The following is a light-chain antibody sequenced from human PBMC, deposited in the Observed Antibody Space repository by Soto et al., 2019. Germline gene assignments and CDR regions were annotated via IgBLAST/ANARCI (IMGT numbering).Light chain of an antibody. V-gene: IGLV1-44*01. Sequence: QTVVTQPPSASGTPGQRVTISCSGGTSNIAVNTVNWYQQLPSTAPKLLIYSNNQRPSGVPDRFSGSKSGTSASLAISGLQSEDEADYYCAAWDDSENGPIFGGGTQLTVL. CDR2: SNN. J-gene: IGLJ7*01. CDR1: TSNIAVNT. CDR3: AAWDDSENGPI.